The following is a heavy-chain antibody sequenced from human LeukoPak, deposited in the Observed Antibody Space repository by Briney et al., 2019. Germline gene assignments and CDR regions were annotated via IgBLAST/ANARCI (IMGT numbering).Heavy chain of an antibody. CDR3: ARVDCSSTSCYHYMDV. J-gene: IGHJ6*03. Sequence: SETLSLTCTVSGGSISSYYWSWIRQPPGKGLEWIGYIYYSGSTNYNPSLKSRVTISVDTSKNQFSLKLSSVTAADTAVYYCARVDCSSTSCYHYMDVWGKGTTVTVSS. D-gene: IGHD2-2*01. CDR1: GGSISSYY. V-gene: IGHV4-59*01. CDR2: IYYSGST.